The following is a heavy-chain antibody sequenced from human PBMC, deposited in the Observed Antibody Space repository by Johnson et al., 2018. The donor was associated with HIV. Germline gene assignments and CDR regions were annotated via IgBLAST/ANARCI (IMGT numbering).Heavy chain of an antibody. CDR3: ARDPDSSGYYLGAFDI. D-gene: IGHD3-22*01. V-gene: IGHV3-30-3*01. Sequence: QVQLVESGGGVVQPGRSLRLSCAASGFTFSSYAMHWVRQAPGKGLEWVAVISYDGSNKYYADSVKGRFTISRDNSKNTLYLQMNSLRAEETAVYYCARDPDSSGYYLGAFDIWGQGTMVTVSS. CDR1: GFTFSSYA. J-gene: IGHJ3*02. CDR2: ISYDGSNK.